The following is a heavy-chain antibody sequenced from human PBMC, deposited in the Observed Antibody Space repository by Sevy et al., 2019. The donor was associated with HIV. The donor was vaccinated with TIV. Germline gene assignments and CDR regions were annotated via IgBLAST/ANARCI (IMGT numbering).Heavy chain of an antibody. CDR2: ISHDGINE. D-gene: IGHD1-26*01. V-gene: IGHV3-30*18. CDR3: ANAYSGSYSHSYLYALDV. J-gene: IGHJ6*02. CDR1: RFSFSYYG. Sequence: GGSLRLSCIGSRFSFSYYGIRWVRQAPGKGLDWVALISHDGINEYYADSVKGRFTISRDNSKNTVYLEMNSLRNEDTAIYFCANAYSGSYSHSYLYALDVWGQWTTVTVSS.